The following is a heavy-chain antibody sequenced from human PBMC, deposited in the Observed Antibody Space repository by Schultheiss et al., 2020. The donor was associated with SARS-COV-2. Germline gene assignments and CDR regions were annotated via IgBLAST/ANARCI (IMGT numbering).Heavy chain of an antibody. V-gene: IGHV3-73*01. CDR2: IRSKYNKYAT. CDR1: GFTFSSYA. CDR3: TKDFFFGMDV. Sequence: GESLKISCAASGFTFSSYAMHWVRQASGKGLEWVGHIRSKYNKYATTYAESVKGRFTISRDESKNAAYLEMNSLKTEDTAVYYCTKDFFFGMDVWGQGTTVTVSS. J-gene: IGHJ6*02. D-gene: IGHD2/OR15-2a*01.